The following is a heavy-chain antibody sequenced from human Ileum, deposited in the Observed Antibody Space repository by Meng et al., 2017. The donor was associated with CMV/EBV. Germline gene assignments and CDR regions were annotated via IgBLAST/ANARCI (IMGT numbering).Heavy chain of an antibody. D-gene: IGHD6-13*01. CDR2: MYDTGNL. V-gene: IGHV4-39*07. J-gene: IGHJ4*02. Sequence: LSCTVSGGSTSSSTYYLGWIRQAPGKGLEWIGNMYDTGNLYYSPSFRSRATISVGASKNQFSLRLTAVTTADTAVYYCARSIYSNTFDFWGQGTLVTVSS. CDR1: GGSTSSSTYY. CDR3: ARSIYSNTFDF.